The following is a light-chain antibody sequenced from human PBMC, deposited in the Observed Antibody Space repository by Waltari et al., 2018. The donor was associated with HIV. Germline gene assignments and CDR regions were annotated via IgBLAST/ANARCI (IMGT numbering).Light chain of an antibody. CDR1: SSNIGNNY. CDR2: WNT. J-gene: IGLJ3*02. V-gene: IGLV1-47*01. Sequence: QSVLTQSPSISGTPGQRVAISCSGSSSNIGNNYVSCYQQVPGTTPKLRIFWNTQRPSWFSDRFFGAVSGTSASLAISGRRSDDEANYYCAVWDNSLSAQVFGGGTTLTVL. CDR3: AVWDNSLSAQV.